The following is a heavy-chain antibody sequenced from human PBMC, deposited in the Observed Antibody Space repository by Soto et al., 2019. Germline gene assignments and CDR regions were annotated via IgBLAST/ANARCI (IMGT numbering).Heavy chain of an antibody. D-gene: IGHD5-18*01. CDR2: IYYSGST. CDR1: GGSVRSGSYC. J-gene: IGHJ4*02. Sequence: TLSLTCTVYGGSVRSGSYCWSWIRQPPGKGLEWIGYIYYSGSTNYNPSLKSRVTISVDTSKGQFSLKLRSVTAADTAVYFCARIKSGYSYGSIIDFWGKGTLVTVSS. CDR3: ARIKSGYSYGSIIDF. V-gene: IGHV4-61*01.